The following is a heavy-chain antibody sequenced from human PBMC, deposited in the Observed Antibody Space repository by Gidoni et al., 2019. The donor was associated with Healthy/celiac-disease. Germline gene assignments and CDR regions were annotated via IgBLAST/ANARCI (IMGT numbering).Heavy chain of an antibody. V-gene: IGHV3-23*01. CDR3: AKVGLGDSSGYYYLSYYYYGMDV. J-gene: IGHJ6*02. CDR2: ISGSGGST. Sequence: EVQLLESGGGLVQPGGSLRLSCAASGFTFSSYAMSWVRQAPGKGLEWVSAISGSGGSTYYADSVKGRFTISRDNSKNTLYLQMNSLRAEDTAVYYCAKVGLGDSSGYYYLSYYYYGMDVWGQGTTVTVSS. D-gene: IGHD3-22*01. CDR1: GFTFSSYA.